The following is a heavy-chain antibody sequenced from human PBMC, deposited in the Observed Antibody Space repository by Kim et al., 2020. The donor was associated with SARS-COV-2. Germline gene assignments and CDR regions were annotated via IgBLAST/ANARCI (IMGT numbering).Heavy chain of an antibody. Sequence: ASVKVSCKASGYTFTSYAMHWVRQAPGQRLEWMGWINAGNGNTKYSQKFQGRVTITRDTSASTAYMELSSLRSEDTAVYYCARGPLRNYYDSSGSVRGRPALGGIFDYWGQGTLVTVSS. CDR3: ARGPLRNYYDSSGSVRGRPALGGIFDY. D-gene: IGHD3-22*01. J-gene: IGHJ4*02. CDR2: INAGNGNT. V-gene: IGHV1-3*01. CDR1: GYTFTSYA.